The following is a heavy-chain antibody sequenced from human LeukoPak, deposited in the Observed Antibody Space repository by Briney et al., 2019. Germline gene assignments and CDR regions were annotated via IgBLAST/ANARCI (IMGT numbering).Heavy chain of an antibody. V-gene: IGHV4-38-2*02. J-gene: IGHJ4*02. CDR1: GHSISSDYY. CDR3: ARDFFKYGSGSFHDY. CDR2: VIHSGSA. Sequence: SETLSLTCSVSGHSISSDYYWGWIRQPPGKGLEWIGSVIHSGSAYYNPSLKSRVTMSVDTSKNQLSLKLTSVTAADTAVYYCARDFFKYGSGSFHDYWGQGTLVTVSS. D-gene: IGHD3-10*01.